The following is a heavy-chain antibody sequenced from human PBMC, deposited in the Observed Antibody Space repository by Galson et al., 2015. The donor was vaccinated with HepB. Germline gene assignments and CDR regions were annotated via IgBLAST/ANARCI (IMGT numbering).Heavy chain of an antibody. J-gene: IGHJ6*02. Sequence: SVKVSCKASGGTFSSYAFSWVRQAPGQGLEWMGGIIPIFGTANYAQKFQGRVTITADKSTSTADMELSSLRSEDTAVYYCARGESITIFGALIQYYYYALDVWGQGTTVTVSS. D-gene: IGHD3-3*01. CDR2: IIPIFGTA. V-gene: IGHV1-69*06. CDR3: ARGESITIFGALIQYYYYALDV. CDR1: GGTFSSYA.